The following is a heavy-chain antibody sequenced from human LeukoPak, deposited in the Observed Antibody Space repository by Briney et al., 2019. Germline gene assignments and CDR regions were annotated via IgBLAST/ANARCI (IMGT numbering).Heavy chain of an antibody. CDR2: VYYRGNT. D-gene: IGHD4-17*01. V-gene: IGHV4-39*07. CDR3: ARIPTVTFFDY. Sequence: SETLSLTCAVSGGSISSSSYYWGWIRQPPGKGLEWIGSVYYRGNTYYNPSLKSRVTTSVDTSKNQFSLKLSSVTAADTAVYYCARIPTVTFFDYWGQGTLVTVSS. CDR1: GGSISSSSYY. J-gene: IGHJ4*02.